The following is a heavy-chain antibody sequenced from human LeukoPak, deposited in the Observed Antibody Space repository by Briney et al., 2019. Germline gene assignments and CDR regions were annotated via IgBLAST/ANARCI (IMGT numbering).Heavy chain of an antibody. Sequence: PGGSLRLSCAASGFSFRSSAMHWVRQAPGKGLEWMASMRSDGSDEHYADSVKGRFTISRDNSHNTLYLQMNSLHSEDTAVYYCAKDLGLQVGASPFDYWGQGTLVTVSS. D-gene: IGHD1-26*01. CDR2: MRSDGSDE. J-gene: IGHJ4*02. V-gene: IGHV3-30*02. CDR1: GFSFRSSA. CDR3: AKDLGLQVGASPFDY.